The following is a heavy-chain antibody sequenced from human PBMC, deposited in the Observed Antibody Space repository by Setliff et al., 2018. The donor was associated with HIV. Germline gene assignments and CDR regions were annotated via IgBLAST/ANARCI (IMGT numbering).Heavy chain of an antibody. D-gene: IGHD3-10*01. CDR2: INVGKGDT. Sequence: ASVTVSCKASGYTFTTYSIHWVRQAPGQSLELMGWINVGKGDTKYSQELQCRITLTTDTSANTAYMELSSLRSDDTAVYFCARGALLAVFDFDHWGHGTLVTSPQ. J-gene: IGHJ4*01. CDR3: ARGALLAVFDFDH. CDR1: GYTFTTYS. V-gene: IGHV1-3*01.